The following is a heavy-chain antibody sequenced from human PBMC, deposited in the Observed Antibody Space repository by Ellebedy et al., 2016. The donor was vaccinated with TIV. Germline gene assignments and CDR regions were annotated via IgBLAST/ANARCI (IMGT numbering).Heavy chain of an antibody. Sequence: GGSLRLXXAASGFTFSSYGMHWVRQAPGKGLEWVAVISYDGSNKYYADSVKGRFTISRDNSKNTLYLQMNSLRAEDTAVYYCAKGDYYDSSGYPDFDYWGQGTLVTVSS. CDR2: ISYDGSNK. J-gene: IGHJ4*02. CDR3: AKGDYYDSSGYPDFDY. D-gene: IGHD3-22*01. CDR1: GFTFSSYG. V-gene: IGHV3-30*18.